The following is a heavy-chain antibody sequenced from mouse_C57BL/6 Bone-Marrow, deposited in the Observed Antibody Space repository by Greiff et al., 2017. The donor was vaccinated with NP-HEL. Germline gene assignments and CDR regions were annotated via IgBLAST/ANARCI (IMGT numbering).Heavy chain of an antibody. CDR2: TYPSDSET. J-gene: IGHJ2*01. CDR1: GYTFTSYW. CDR3: AIRGVLYY. Sequence: QVQLQQPGAELVRPGSSVKLSCKASGYTFTSYWMDWVKQRPGQGLEWIGNTYPSDSETHYNQKFKDKATLTVDKSSSTAYMQLSSLTSEDSAVYYCAIRGVLYYWGQGTTLTVSS. D-gene: IGHD1-1*02. V-gene: IGHV1-61*01.